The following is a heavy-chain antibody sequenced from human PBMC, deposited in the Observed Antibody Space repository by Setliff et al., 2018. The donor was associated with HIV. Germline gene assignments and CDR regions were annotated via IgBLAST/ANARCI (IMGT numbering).Heavy chain of an antibody. CDR1: GGLFSGYH. V-gene: IGHV4-34*01. J-gene: IGHJ6*03. CDR3: ARVKGVITMVRGGTYYYYYMDV. CDR2: SNHSGST. Sequence: SETLSLTCAVYGGLFSGYHWSWIRQPPGKGLEWIGESNHSGSTNYNPSLKSRVTISVDTSKNQFSLKLSFVTAADTAVYYCARVKGVITMVRGGTYYYYYMDVWGKGTTVTVSS. D-gene: IGHD3-10*01.